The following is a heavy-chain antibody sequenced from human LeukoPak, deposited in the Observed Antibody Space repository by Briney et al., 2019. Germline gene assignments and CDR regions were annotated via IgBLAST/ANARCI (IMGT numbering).Heavy chain of an antibody. J-gene: IGHJ3*02. CDR2: IYYSGST. CDR1: GGSISSSSYY. D-gene: IGHD3-22*01. V-gene: IGHV4-39*01. Sequence: PSETLSLTCTVSGGSISSSSYYWGWIRQPPGKGLEWIGSIYYSGSTYYNPSLKSRVTISVDTSKDQFSLKLSSVTAADTAVYFCARGPYSYDSSGAFDIWGQGTMVTVSS. CDR3: ARGPYSYDSSGAFDI.